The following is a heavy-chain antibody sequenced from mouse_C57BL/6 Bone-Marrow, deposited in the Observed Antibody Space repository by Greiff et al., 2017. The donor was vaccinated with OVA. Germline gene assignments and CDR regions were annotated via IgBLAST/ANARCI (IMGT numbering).Heavy chain of an antibody. Sequence: EVQVVESGGGLVQPGGSLKLSCAASGFTFSDYYMYWVRQTPEKRLEWVAYISNGGGSTYYPDTVKGRFTISRDNAKNTLYLQMSRLKSEDTAMYYCARGLAWVAYWGQGTLVTVSA. CDR1: GFTFSDYY. CDR2: ISNGGGST. J-gene: IGHJ3*01. V-gene: IGHV5-12*01. CDR3: ARGLAWVAY.